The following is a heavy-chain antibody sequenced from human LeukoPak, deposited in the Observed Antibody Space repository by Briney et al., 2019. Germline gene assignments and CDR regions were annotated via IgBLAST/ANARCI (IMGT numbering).Heavy chain of an antibody. V-gene: IGHV1-18*01. J-gene: IGHJ4*02. CDR2: ISVYTGNT. CDR3: AKDRGWQYADYDTVAVEH. CDR1: GYTFTNYG. D-gene: IGHD4-17*01. Sequence: ASVKVSCKASGYTFTNYGISWVRQAPGQGLEWKGWISVYTGNTYYAQKFQARVTMTTDTSTSTAYMELRSLRSDDTAVYYCAKDRGWQYADYDTVAVEHWGQGTLVTVSS.